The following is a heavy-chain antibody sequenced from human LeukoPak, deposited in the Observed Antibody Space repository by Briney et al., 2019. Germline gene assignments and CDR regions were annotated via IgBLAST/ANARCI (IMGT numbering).Heavy chain of an antibody. CDR2: IGTAGDT. CDR3: ARSIAAAGTPSH. CDR1: GFTFSSYD. D-gene: IGHD6-13*01. J-gene: IGHJ4*02. Sequence: GGSLRLSCAASGFTFSSYDMHWVRQATGKGLEWVSAIGTAGDTYYPGSVKGRFTISRENAKNSLYLQMNSLRAGDTAVYYCARSIAAAGTPSHWGQGTLVTVSS. V-gene: IGHV3-13*01.